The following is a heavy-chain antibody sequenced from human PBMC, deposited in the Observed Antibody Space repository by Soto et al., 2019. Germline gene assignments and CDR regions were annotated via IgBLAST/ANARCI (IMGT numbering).Heavy chain of an antibody. CDR2: LNPNGGFT. J-gene: IGHJ4*02. V-gene: IGHV1-46*04. CDR1: GYSFTTYY. CDR3: ARCFDILTGPDY. Sequence: ASVKVSCKASGYSFTTYYMQWVRQAPGQGLEWMGTLNPNGGFTNYADSVKGRFTISRDNAKNSLYLQMNSLRAEDTAVYYCARCFDILTGPDYWGQGTLVTVSS. D-gene: IGHD3-9*01.